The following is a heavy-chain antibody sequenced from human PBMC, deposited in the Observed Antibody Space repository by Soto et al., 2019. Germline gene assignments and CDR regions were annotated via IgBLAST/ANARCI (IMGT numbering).Heavy chain of an antibody. Sequence: EVQLVESGGGLVQPGRSLRLSCAASGFTFDDYAMHWVRQAPGKGLEWVSGISWNSGSIGYADSVKGRFTISRDNAKNSLYLQMNSLRAEDTALYYCVKTPTYTYYMDVWGKGTTVTVSS. CDR1: GFTFDDYA. CDR3: VKTPTYTYYMDV. V-gene: IGHV3-9*01. CDR2: ISWNSGSI. J-gene: IGHJ6*03. D-gene: IGHD1-1*01.